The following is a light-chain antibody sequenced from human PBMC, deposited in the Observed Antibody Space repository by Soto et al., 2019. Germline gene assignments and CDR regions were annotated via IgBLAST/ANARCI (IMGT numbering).Light chain of an antibody. J-gene: IGLJ2*01. CDR3: SSYAGKGI. CDR2: EVN. V-gene: IGLV2-8*01. CDR1: SSDVGGYNY. Sequence: QSALTQPPSASGSPGQSVTIPCTGTSSDVGGYNYVSWYQHHPGKAPKLIIYEVNKRPSGVPDRFSGSQSGNTASLTVSGLQAEDEADYYCSSYAGKGIFGGGTKLTVL.